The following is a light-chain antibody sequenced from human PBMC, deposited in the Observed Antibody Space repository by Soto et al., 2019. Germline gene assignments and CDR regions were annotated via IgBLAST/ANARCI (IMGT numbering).Light chain of an antibody. Sequence: DIQMTQSPSSLSASVGDRVTITCRTSQPINIYLNWYQHKPGKAPKLLIYAASSLQSGVPSRSSGSGSGADFTLTISSLQPEDFATYYCQQSYSAPTFGGGTKVDIK. J-gene: IGKJ4*01. CDR3: QQSYSAPT. CDR1: QPINIY. V-gene: IGKV1-39*01. CDR2: AAS.